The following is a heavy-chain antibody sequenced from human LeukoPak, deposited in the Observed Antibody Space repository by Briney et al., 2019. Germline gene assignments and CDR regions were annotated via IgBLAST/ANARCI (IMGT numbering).Heavy chain of an antibody. V-gene: IGHV4-4*02. CDR1: GASIISSNW. Sequence: SGTLSLTCAVSGASIISSNWWSWVRQPPGKGLEWIGEIYHSGSTYYNPSLKSRVTISVDRSKNQFSLKLSSVTAADTAVYYCARQLELGGWFDPWGQGTLVTVSS. J-gene: IGHJ5*02. D-gene: IGHD1-7*01. CDR3: ARQLELGGWFDP. CDR2: IYHSGST.